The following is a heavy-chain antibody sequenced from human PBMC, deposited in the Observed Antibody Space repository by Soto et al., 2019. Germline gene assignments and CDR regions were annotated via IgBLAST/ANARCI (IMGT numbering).Heavy chain of an antibody. D-gene: IGHD1-20*01. J-gene: IGHJ6*02. V-gene: IGHV1-18*04. CDR1: GYTFTTYG. Sequence: ASVKVSCKAYGYTFTTYGVSWVRQAPGQGLEWMGWISSFTGHTKFAQKVQDRVTMTTDSSTSTAYMDLRSLRSDDTAVYYCARDLGLNNGYSFGMDVWGQGTTVTVSS. CDR3: ARDLGLNNGYSFGMDV. CDR2: ISSFTGHT.